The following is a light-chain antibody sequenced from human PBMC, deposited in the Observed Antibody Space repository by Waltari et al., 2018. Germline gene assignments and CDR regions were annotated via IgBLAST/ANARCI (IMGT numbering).Light chain of an antibody. Sequence: EIVLTQSPGTLSLSPGERATLSCRASQSVSSSYLAWYQQKPGQAPRLLIDGASSRATGIPDRCSGSGSGTDFTLTISRLEPEDFAVYYCQQYGSSPSITFGQGTRLEIK. V-gene: IGKV3-20*01. CDR3: QQYGSSPSIT. J-gene: IGKJ5*01. CDR1: QSVSSSY. CDR2: GAS.